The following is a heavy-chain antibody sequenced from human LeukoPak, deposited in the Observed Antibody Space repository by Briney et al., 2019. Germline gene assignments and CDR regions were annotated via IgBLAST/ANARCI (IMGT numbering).Heavy chain of an antibody. J-gene: IGHJ4*02. V-gene: IGHV1-46*02. CDR1: VDGSTTPS. D-gene: IGHD3-10*01. CDR2: INPSVGGT. Sequence: ASVKVSSEGLVDGSTTPSIHSVCEAPGQGLEWMGIINPSVGGTTYARKFQGRVTMTRDTSTSTVYMELSRLRSEDTAVYFCASQSTWRYYPPPGRRELWGQGTLVTVSS. CDR3: ASQSTWRYYPPPGRREL.